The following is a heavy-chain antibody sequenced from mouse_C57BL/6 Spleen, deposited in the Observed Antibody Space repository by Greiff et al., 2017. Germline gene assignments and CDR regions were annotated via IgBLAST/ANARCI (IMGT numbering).Heavy chain of an antibody. CDR1: GFTFTDYY. J-gene: IGHJ3*01. CDR3: ARSAYYYGSSPWFAY. Sequence: EVQLVESGGGLVQPGGSLSLSCAASGFTFTDYYMSWVRQPPGKALEWLGFIRNKANGYTTEYSASVKGRFPISRDNSQSILYLQMNALRAEDSATYYCARSAYYYGSSPWFAYWGQGTLVTVSA. D-gene: IGHD1-1*01. V-gene: IGHV7-3*01. CDR2: IRNKANGYTT.